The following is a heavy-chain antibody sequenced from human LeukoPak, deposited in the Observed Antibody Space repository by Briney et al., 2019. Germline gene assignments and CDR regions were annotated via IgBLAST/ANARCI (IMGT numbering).Heavy chain of an antibody. CDR3: AKDLNAWGNYRSTFDY. J-gene: IGHJ4*02. Sequence: PGGSLRLSCAASGFTFSSFGIHWVRQAPGKGLEWAAVISYDGNNQYYADSVKGRFTISRDNSKNTLYLQMNSLRAEDTALYYCAKDLNAWGNYRSTFDYWGQGTLVTVSS. V-gene: IGHV3-30*18. D-gene: IGHD3-16*02. CDR1: GFTFSSFG. CDR2: ISYDGNNQ.